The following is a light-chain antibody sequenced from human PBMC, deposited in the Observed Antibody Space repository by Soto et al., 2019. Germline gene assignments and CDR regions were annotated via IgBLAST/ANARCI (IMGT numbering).Light chain of an antibody. CDR2: AAS. CDR3: QQNYRNTPWT. V-gene: IGKV1-39*01. Sequence: DIEMTQSPSSLPASIGEPVTVTCRASQSISRYLNWYQQKPGKAPTLLISAASSLERGVPLRFSGGGSGTEFTLTISSLQPEDFATYYCQQNYRNTPWTFGQGTKVDVK. CDR1: QSISRY. J-gene: IGKJ1*01.